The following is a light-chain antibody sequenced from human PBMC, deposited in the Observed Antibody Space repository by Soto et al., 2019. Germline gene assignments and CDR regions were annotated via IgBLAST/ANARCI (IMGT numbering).Light chain of an antibody. CDR3: QQRANWTLT. V-gene: IGKV3-11*01. CDR2: DTS. J-gene: IGKJ4*01. Sequence: EIVLTQSPATRSLSPGERATLSCRASQSVINYLAWYQQKPGQAPRLLIYDTSNRATGIPARFSGSVSGTDCTLIISSLEHEDFAVYYCQQRANWTLTFGGGTKVDIK. CDR1: QSVINY.